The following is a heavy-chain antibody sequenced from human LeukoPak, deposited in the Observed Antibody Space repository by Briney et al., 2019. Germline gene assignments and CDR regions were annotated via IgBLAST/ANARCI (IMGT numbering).Heavy chain of an antibody. Sequence: PGGSLRLSCTASGFTFSIFGMHWVRQAPGKGLERVAFIRYDGTNKYYADSVKGRFTISRDNSKNTLYLQMNSLRAEDTAVYYCAKVIVGVIPGELDYWGQGTLVTVSS. D-gene: IGHD1-26*01. CDR2: IRYDGTNK. CDR3: AKVIVGVIPGELDY. J-gene: IGHJ4*02. V-gene: IGHV3-30*02. CDR1: GFTFSIFG.